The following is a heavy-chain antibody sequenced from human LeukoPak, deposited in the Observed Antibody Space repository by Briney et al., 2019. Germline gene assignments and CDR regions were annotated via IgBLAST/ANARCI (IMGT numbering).Heavy chain of an antibody. Sequence: ASVKVSCKASGYTFTGYYMHWVRQAPGQGLEWMGWINPNSGGTNYAQKFQGRVTMTRDTSISTAYMELSRRRSDDTAVYYCASRIAVAAHPGDWGQGTLVTVSS. CDR2: INPNSGGT. J-gene: IGHJ4*02. V-gene: IGHV1-2*02. CDR3: ASRIAVAAHPGD. CDR1: GYTFTGYY. D-gene: IGHD6-19*01.